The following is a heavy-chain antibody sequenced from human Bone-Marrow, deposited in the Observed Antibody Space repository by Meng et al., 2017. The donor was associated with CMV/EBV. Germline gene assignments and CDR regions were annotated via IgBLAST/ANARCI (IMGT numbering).Heavy chain of an antibody. J-gene: IGHJ6*02. Sequence: GESLKISCAASGFTFSSYSMNWVRQAPGKGLEWVSYISSSSSTIYYADSVKGRFTISRDNAKNSLYLQMNSLRAEDTAVYYCARDPAGTYYDFWSGYYGMDVWGQGNTVNVAS. V-gene: IGHV3-48*04. CDR3: ARDPAGTYYDFWSGYYGMDV. D-gene: IGHD3-3*01. CDR1: GFTFSSYS. CDR2: ISSSSSTI.